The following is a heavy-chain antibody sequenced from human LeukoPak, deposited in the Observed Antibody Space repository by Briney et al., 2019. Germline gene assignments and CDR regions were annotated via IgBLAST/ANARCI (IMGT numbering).Heavy chain of an antibody. CDR1: GGSISSYY. J-gene: IGHJ4*02. D-gene: IGHD2-15*01. V-gene: IGHV4-59*01. CDR3: ARAAYCSGGSCYAFDY. CDR2: IYYSGST. Sequence: ASQTLSLTCTVSGGSISSYYWSWIRKPPGKGLEWIGYIYYSGSTNYNPSLKSRVTISVDTSKNQFSLKLSSVTAADTAVYYCARAAYCSGGSCYAFDYWGQGTLVTVSS.